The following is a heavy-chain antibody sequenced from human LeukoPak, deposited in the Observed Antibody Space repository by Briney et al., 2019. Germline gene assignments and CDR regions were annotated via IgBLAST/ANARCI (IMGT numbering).Heavy chain of an antibody. CDR2: ISTYNDDR. CDR1: GYTFTTYA. D-gene: IGHD6-6*01. J-gene: IGHJ3*02. Sequence: ASVKVSCKASGYTFTTYAIHWVRQAPGQRLEWMGWISTYNDDRKYSPKFQGTVTITTDTSASTAYLELSSLRSEDTAVYYCARDRSSFSYAFDIWGQGTMVTVS. V-gene: IGHV1-3*04. CDR3: ARDRSSFSYAFDI.